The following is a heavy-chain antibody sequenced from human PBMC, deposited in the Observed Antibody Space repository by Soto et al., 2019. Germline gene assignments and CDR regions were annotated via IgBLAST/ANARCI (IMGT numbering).Heavy chain of an antibody. CDR1: GGTFSSYT. V-gene: IGHV1-69*04. Sequence: SVKVSCKASGGTFSSYTISWLRQAPGQGLEWMGRISAILGIXXXAXXXQXXXXXXXDKXXSAXXXEXXXLRSEDTAVYYCAREEYYYGSGAFFDYXXQ. CDR2: ISAILGIX. J-gene: IGHJ4*01. D-gene: IGHD3-10*01. CDR3: AREEYYYGSGAFFDY.